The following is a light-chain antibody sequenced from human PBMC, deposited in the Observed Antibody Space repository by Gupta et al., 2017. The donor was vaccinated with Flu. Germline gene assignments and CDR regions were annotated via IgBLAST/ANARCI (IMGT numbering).Light chain of an antibody. J-gene: IGLJ1*01. CDR3: AAWDDSLNGSYV. CDR2: NYN. V-gene: IGLV1-44*01. CDR1: SSNIGDNT. Sequence: VTIACSGSSSNIGDNTVSWYRHLPGTAPRLLIYNYNKRPSGVPDRFAGSKSGTSASLAISGLQSDDEADYYCAAWDDSLNGSYVFGTGTKVTVL.